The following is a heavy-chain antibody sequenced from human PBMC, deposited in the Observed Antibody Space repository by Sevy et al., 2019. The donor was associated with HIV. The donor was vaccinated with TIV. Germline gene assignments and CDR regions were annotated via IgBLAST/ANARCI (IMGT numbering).Heavy chain of an antibody. CDR2: IISKFGTT. D-gene: IGHD3-22*01. CDR1: GGSFSNFP. J-gene: IGHJ3*02. CDR3: AREIPDYVSGYYSVDAFDI. V-gene: IGHV1-69*13. Sequence: ASVKVSCKASGGSFSNFPVSWVRQAPGQGLEWKGMIISKFGTTDYAQKFQGRVTITADESTTTAYMELTSLRSEDTAVYYCAREIPDYVSGYYSVDAFDIWGQGTKVTVSS.